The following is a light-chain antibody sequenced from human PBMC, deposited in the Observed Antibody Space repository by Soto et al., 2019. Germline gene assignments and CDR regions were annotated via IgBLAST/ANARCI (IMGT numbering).Light chain of an antibody. CDR2: GAS. Sequence: EIVMTQSPATLSVSPGERATLSCRASQSISSKLAWYQQKPGQAPRLLIYGASTRATGIPARFSGSGSGTEFTLTISSLQSEDFAVYYCHQYNNWPPMYTFGQGTKLEI. J-gene: IGKJ2*01. V-gene: IGKV3-15*01. CDR1: QSISSK. CDR3: HQYNNWPPMYT.